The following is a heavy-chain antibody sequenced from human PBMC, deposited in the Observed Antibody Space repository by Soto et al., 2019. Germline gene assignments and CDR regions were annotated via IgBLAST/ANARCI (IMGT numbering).Heavy chain of an antibody. CDR1: GYTFTSYD. V-gene: IGHV1-8*01. J-gene: IGHJ6*02. Sequence: QVQLVQSGAEVKKPGASVKVSCKASGYTFTSYDINWVRQATGQGLEWMGWMNPNSGNTGYAQKYQGRVTMTRNTSISTAYMELSSLRSESTAVYYCARMKHNPIFGVIYGMDVWGQGTTVTVSS. CDR3: ARMKHNPIFGVIYGMDV. D-gene: IGHD3-3*01. CDR2: MNPNSGNT.